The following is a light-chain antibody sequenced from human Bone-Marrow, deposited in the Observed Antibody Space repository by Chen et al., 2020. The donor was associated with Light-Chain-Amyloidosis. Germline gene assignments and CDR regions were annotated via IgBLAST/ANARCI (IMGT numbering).Light chain of an antibody. CDR2: DDS. V-gene: IGLV3-21*02. J-gene: IGLJ3*02. Sequence: SSVLTQPSSVSVAQGQTATIACGGNNFGSTSVHWYQQTPGQAPLLVVYDDSDRPSGIPERLSGSNSGNTAILTISRVEAGDEADYYCQVWDRSSDRPVFGGGTKLTVL. CDR3: QVWDRSSDRPV. CDR1: NFGSTS.